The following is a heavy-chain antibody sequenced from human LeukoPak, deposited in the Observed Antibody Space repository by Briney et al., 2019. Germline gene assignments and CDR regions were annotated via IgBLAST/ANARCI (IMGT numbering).Heavy chain of an antibody. J-gene: IGHJ4*02. D-gene: IGHD3-10*01. V-gene: IGHV3-30*18. CDR2: ISYDGSNK. Sequence: GRSLRLSCAASGFTFSSYGMHWVRQAPGKGLEWVAVISYDGSNKYYANSVKGRFTISRDNSKNTLYLQMNSLRAEDTAVYYCAKAVWFGEFVFDYWGQGTLVTVSS. CDR1: GFTFSSYG. CDR3: AKAVWFGEFVFDY.